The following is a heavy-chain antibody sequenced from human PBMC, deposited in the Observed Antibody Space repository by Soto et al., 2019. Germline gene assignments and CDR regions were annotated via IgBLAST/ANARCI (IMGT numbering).Heavy chain of an antibody. CDR1: GGSVSSGSYY. D-gene: IGHD6-19*01. V-gene: IGHV4-61*01. J-gene: IGHJ4*02. CDR3: ASYSSGWYDVSY. CDR2: IYYSGST. Sequence: QVQLQESGPGLVKPSETLSLTCTVSGGSVSSGSYYWSWIRQPPGKGLEWIGYIYYSGSTNYNPSRKGRVTISVDTPKNQFSLKLSSVTAADTAVYYCASYSSGWYDVSYWGQGTLVTVSS.